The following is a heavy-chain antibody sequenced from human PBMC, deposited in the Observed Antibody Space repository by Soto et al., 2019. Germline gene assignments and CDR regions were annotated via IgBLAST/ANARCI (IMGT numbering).Heavy chain of an antibody. J-gene: IGHJ4*02. V-gene: IGHV1-8*02. D-gene: IGHD3-10*01. CDR3: ASARASGRYVLLDY. CDR2: INPNSGNT. Sequence: ASVKVSCKASGNTFTSYDINWVRQAAGHGLGWMGWINPNSGNTGYAQKFQGRVTMTRDTAIRTAYMEVSRLRSDDTAVYYCASARASGRYVLLDYWGQGTLVTVSS. CDR1: GNTFTSYD.